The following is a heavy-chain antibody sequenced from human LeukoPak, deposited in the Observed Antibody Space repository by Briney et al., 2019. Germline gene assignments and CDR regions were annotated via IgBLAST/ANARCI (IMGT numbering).Heavy chain of an antibody. CDR3: ARGAARRDWYFDL. Sequence: SETLSLTCTVSGGSISSYYWSWIRQPPGKGLEWIGYIYYSGSTNYNPSLKSRVTISVDTSKNQFSLKLSSVTAADTAVYYCARGAARRDWYFDLWGRGTLVTVSS. J-gene: IGHJ2*01. V-gene: IGHV4-59*01. CDR2: IYYSGST. D-gene: IGHD2-15*01. CDR1: GGSISSYY.